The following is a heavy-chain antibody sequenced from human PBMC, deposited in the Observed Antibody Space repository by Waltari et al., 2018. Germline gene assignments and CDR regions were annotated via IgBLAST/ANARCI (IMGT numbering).Heavy chain of an antibody. J-gene: IGHJ4*02. CDR1: GFTFSSYW. CDR2: IKQDGSEK. V-gene: IGHV3-7*01. D-gene: IGHD3-10*01. Sequence: EVQLVESGGGLVQPGGSLRPSCAASGFTFSSYWMSWVRQAPGKGLEWVANIKQDGSEKYYVDSVKGRFTISRDNAQNSLYLQMNSLRAEDTAVYYCARYFGSGSYYPYWGQGTLVTVSS. CDR3: ARYFGSGSYYPY.